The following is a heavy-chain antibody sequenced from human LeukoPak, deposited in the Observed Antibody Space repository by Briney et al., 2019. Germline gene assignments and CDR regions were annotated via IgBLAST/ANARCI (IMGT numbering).Heavy chain of an antibody. CDR3: AKERSLEIAVAGTIFDY. V-gene: IGHV3-53*01. D-gene: IGHD6-19*01. Sequence: GGSLRFSCAASGFTVSSNYMSWVRQAPGKGLEWVSVIYSGGSTYYADSVKGRFTISRDNSKNMIYLEMSSLKAEDTAVYYCAKERSLEIAVAGTIFDYWGQGTLVTVSS. CDR2: IYSGGST. J-gene: IGHJ4*02. CDR1: GFTVSSNY.